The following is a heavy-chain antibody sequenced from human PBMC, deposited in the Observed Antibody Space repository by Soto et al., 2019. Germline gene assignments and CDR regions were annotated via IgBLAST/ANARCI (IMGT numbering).Heavy chain of an antibody. Sequence: EVQLLESGGGLVQPGGSLRLSCVASGFTFSSYAMSWVRQAPGKGLEWVSGISGSGGYTFYADSVRGRFPISRDNSKNTLYLRMNSLRSEDTAVYYGAEDVYGGNSYWYFDLWGRGTLFTVSS. CDR3: AEDVYGGNSYWYFDL. D-gene: IGHD2-15*01. V-gene: IGHV3-23*01. CDR2: ISGSGGYT. CDR1: GFTFSSYA. J-gene: IGHJ2*01.